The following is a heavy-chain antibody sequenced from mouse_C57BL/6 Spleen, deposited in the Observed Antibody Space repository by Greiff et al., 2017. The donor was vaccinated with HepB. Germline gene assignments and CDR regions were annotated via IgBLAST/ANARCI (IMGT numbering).Heavy chain of an antibody. V-gene: IGHV1-81*01. CDR1: GYTFTSYG. CDR3: AREDYGSSYEDWFAY. Sequence: QVQLQQSGAELARPGASVKLSCKASGYTFTSYGISWVKQRTGQGLEWIGEIYPRSGNTYYNEKFKGKATLTADKSSSTAYMELRSLTSEDSAVYFCAREDYGSSYEDWFAYWGQGTLVTVSA. CDR2: IYPRSGNT. D-gene: IGHD1-1*01. J-gene: IGHJ3*01.